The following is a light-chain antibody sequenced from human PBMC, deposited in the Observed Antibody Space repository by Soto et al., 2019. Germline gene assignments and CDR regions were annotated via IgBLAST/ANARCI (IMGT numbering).Light chain of an antibody. V-gene: IGLV2-14*01. CDR3: SSYTCSSTHVV. CDR2: EVS. CDR1: SRDVGGYNY. Sequence: QSALTQPASVSGSPGQSITISFTGTSRDVGGYNYVSWYQQHPGKAPKLMIYEVSNRPSGVSNRFSGSKSGNTASLTISGLQAEYEADYYCSSYTCSSTHVVFGGGTKLTVL. J-gene: IGLJ2*01.